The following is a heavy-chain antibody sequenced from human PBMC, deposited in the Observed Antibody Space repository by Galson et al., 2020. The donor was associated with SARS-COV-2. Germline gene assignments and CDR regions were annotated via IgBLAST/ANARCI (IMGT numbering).Heavy chain of an antibody. D-gene: IGHD2-21*02. Sequence: GESLKISCATSGFIFSGYGSGYGMNWVRQAPGKGLEWVATLYYDGRNKFYVDSVKGRFTMSSDTSRSTLYLQMTDLRAEDTAVYYCARDGRPDCGGDCYWRHLDYWGQGTLVSVSS. CDR2: LYYDGRNK. J-gene: IGHJ4*02. V-gene: IGHV3-33*01. CDR1: GFIFSGYG. CDR3: ARDGRPDCGGDCYWRHLDY.